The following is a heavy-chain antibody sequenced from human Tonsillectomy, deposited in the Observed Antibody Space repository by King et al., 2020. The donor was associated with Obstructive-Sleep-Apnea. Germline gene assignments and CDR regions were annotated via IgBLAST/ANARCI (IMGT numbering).Heavy chain of an antibody. Sequence: VQLVESGGGVVQPGRSLRLSCAASGFTFSSYGMHWVRQAPGKGLEWVAVISYDGSNKYYADSVKGRFTTSRDNSKNTLYLQITSLRAEDTAVYYCAKGVQVAARPRIDYWGQGTLVTVSS. D-gene: IGHD6-6*01. CDR2: ISYDGSNK. CDR1: GFTFSSYG. J-gene: IGHJ4*02. CDR3: AKGVQVAARPRIDY. V-gene: IGHV3-30*18.